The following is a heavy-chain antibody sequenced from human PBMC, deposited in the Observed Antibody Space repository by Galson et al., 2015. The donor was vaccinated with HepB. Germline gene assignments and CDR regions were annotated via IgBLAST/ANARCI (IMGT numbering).Heavy chain of an antibody. J-gene: IGHJ6*02. CDR3: AKVGGENHFGPGSYYIFQYGMDV. CDR1: GFTLDHYA. D-gene: IGHD3-10*01. Sequence: SLRLSCAASGFTLDHYAMHWVRQAPGKGLEWVAFIRYDGSNEYYADSVKGRFTISRDNSKNTLYLQMNSLRAEDTAVYYCAKVGGENHFGPGSYYIFQYGMDVWGQGTTVTVSS. V-gene: IGHV3-30*02. CDR2: IRYDGSNE.